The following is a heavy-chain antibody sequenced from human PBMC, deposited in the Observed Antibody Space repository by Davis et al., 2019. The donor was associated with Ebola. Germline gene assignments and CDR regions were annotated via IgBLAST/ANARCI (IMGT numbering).Heavy chain of an antibody. J-gene: IGHJ4*02. CDR2: IYHSGST. CDR3: ARVTSTVVTAWFDY. Sequence: SETLSLTCAVSGGSISSSSWWSWVRQPPGKGLEWIGEIYHSGSTNYNPSLKSRVTISVDKSKNQFSLKLSSVTAADTAVYYCARVTSTVVTAWFDYWGQGTLVTVSS. V-gene: IGHV4-4*02. CDR1: GGSISSSSW. D-gene: IGHD4-23*01.